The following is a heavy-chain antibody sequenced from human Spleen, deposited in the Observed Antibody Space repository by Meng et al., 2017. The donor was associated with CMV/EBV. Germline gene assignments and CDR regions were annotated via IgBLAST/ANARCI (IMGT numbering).Heavy chain of an antibody. CDR2: ISGDGTTT. D-gene: IGHD3-3*01. Sequence: GESLKISCAASGFTFSSYAMSWVRQGPGKRLVWVSRISGDGTTTTYADSVKGRFTISRDNAKNTLYLQMNSLRAEDTAVYYCARPYYDYWTAYSNDAFDFWGQGTMVTVSS. CDR3: ARPYYDYWTAYSNDAFDF. J-gene: IGHJ3*01. CDR1: GFTFSSYA. V-gene: IGHV3-74*01.